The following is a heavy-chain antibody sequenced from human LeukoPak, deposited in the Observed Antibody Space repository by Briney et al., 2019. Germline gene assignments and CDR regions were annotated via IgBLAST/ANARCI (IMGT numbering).Heavy chain of an antibody. J-gene: IGHJ5*02. CDR1: GFTFSSYA. Sequence: GGSLRLSCSASGFTFSSYAMHCVRQAPGKGLEYVSAISSNGGSTYYADSVKGRFTISRDNSKNTLYLQMSSLRAEDTAVHYCVKATPGDSSGYYYPFRSWGQGTLVTVSS. CDR3: VKATPGDSSGYYYPFRS. D-gene: IGHD3-22*01. V-gene: IGHV3-64D*09. CDR2: ISSNGGST.